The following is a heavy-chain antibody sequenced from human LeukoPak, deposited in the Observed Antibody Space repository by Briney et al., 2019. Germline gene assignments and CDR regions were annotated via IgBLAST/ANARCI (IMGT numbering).Heavy chain of an antibody. CDR2: IDPSDSYT. V-gene: IGHV5-10-1*01. Sequence: GESLKISCKGSGYSFINYWISWVRQMPGKGLEWTGRIDPSDSYTNYSPSFQGHVTISADKSITTVYLQWNSLKASDTAMYYCARGLRENNYFDYWGQGTLVTVSS. D-gene: IGHD2/OR15-2a*01. J-gene: IGHJ4*02. CDR3: ARGLRENNYFDY. CDR1: GYSFINYW.